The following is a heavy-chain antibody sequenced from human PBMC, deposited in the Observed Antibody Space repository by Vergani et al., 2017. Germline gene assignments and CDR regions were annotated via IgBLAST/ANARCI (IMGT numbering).Heavy chain of an antibody. V-gene: IGHV3-48*02. CDR1: GFTFSSYS. J-gene: IGHJ4*02. CDR3: AREPHIAAAGTTPPSN. Sequence: EVQLLESGGGLVQPGGSLRLSCAASGFTFSSYSMNWVRQAPGKGLEWVSYISSSSSTIYYADSVKGRFTISRDNAKNSLYLQMNSLRDEDTAVYYCAREPHIAAAGTTPPSNWGQGTLVTVSS. D-gene: IGHD6-13*01. CDR2: ISSSSSTI.